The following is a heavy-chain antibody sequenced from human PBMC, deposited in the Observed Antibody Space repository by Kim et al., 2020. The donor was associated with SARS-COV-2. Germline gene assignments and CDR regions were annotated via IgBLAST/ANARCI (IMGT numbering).Heavy chain of an antibody. CDR2: RCT. J-gene: IGHJ4*02. V-gene: IGHV3-74*01. D-gene: IGHD3-10*01. CDR3: ARGYGSGTNY. Sequence: RCTGYADSVKARFTISRYNAKNTLYLQMNSLRLEDTAVYYCARGYGSGTNYWGQGTLVTVST.